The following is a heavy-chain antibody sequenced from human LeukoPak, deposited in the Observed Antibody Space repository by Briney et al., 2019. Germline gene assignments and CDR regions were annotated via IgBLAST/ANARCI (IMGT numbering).Heavy chain of an antibody. CDR1: GYTFTSYY. J-gene: IGHJ6*03. V-gene: IGHV1-46*01. D-gene: IGHD6-19*01. Sequence: ASVKVSCKASGYTFTSYYMHWVRQAPGQGLEWVGIINPSGDPTTYAQKFQGRVTMTSDMSTSTAYMELSSLRSEDTAVYYCARERGIAVARGYYYYMDVWGKGTTVTVSS. CDR2: INPSGDPT. CDR3: ARERGIAVARGYYYYMDV.